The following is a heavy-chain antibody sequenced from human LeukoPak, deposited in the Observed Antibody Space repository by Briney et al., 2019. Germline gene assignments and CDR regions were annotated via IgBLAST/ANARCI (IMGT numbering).Heavy chain of an antibody. Sequence: GGSLRLSCAASGFTVSSNYMSWVRQAPGKGLEWVSVIYSGGSTYYADSVKGRFTISRDNSKNTLYLQMNSLRAEDTAVYYCAKDLLYYYDSSGSCDYWGQGTLVTVSS. CDR1: GFTVSSNY. D-gene: IGHD3-22*01. V-gene: IGHV3-53*01. J-gene: IGHJ4*02. CDR2: IYSGGST. CDR3: AKDLLYYYDSSGSCDY.